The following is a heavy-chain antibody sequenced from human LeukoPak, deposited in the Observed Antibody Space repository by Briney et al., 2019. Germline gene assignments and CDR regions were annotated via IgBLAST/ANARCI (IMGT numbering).Heavy chain of an antibody. D-gene: IGHD2-2*01. CDR2: IYYSGNT. Sequence: PSETLSLTCTVSGGSLSRYYWSWIRQPPGKGLEWIAYIYYSGNTNYNPSLKSRVTISIDTSKNQFSLILSSVTAADTAVYYCARHQRGSCTSTSCYEFDNWGQGTPVTVSS. CDR3: ARHQRGSCTSTSCYEFDN. J-gene: IGHJ4*02. CDR1: GGSLSRYY. V-gene: IGHV4-59*08.